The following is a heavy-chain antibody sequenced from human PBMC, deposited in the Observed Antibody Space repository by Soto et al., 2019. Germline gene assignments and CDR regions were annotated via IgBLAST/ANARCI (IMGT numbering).Heavy chain of an antibody. CDR2: IYYSGST. J-gene: IGHJ4*02. Sequence: SETLSLTCTVSGGSISSGGYYWSWIRQHPGKGLEWIGYIYYSGSTYYNPSLKSRVTISVDTSKNHFSLKLSSVSAAGTAVFYCARVRRITIFGVVITPFDYWGQGSLVTVSS. D-gene: IGHD3-3*01. V-gene: IGHV4-31*03. CDR3: ARVRRITIFGVVITPFDY. CDR1: GGSISSGGYY.